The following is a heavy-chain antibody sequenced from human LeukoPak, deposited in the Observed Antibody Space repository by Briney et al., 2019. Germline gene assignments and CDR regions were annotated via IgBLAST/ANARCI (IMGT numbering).Heavy chain of an antibody. D-gene: IGHD3-9*01. CDR1: GFTFSSYA. CDR2: IKSKTDGGTT. J-gene: IGHJ4*02. Sequence: TGGSLRLSCAASGFTFSSYAMSWVRQAPGKGLEWVGRIKSKTDGGTTDYAAPVKGRFTISRDDSKNTLYLQMNSLKTEDTAVYYCTTATYYDILTGDYFDYWGQGTLVTVSS. CDR3: TTATYYDILTGDYFDY. V-gene: IGHV3-15*01.